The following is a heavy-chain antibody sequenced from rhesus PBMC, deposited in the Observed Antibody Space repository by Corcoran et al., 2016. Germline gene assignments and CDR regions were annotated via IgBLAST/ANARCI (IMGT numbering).Heavy chain of an antibody. J-gene: IGHJ4*01. Sequence: QVQLQESGPALVKLSDTLSLTFAVTGYSISSGYAWSWIRQLPVTWLAGIGSIGGSMDNTNYNHSLRNRVTSSKDTSKNQYSLKLSSVTAADTAVDYCARDLTGTMRLGYYFDYWGQGVLGTVSS. CDR1: GYSISSGYA. V-gene: IGHV4-127*01. CDR3: ARDLTGTMRLGYYFDY. CDR2: IGGSMDNT. D-gene: IGHD1-26*01.